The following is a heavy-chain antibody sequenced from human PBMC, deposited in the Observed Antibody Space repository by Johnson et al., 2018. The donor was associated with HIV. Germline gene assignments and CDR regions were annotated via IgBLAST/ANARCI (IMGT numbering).Heavy chain of an antibody. D-gene: IGHD2-21*01. V-gene: IGHV3-15*01. CDR1: GLTFTNAW. Sequence: VQLVESGGGLVKPGGSLRLSCAASGLTFTNAWMNWVRQAPGKGLEWAGRIKSKTDGGTTDYAAPVKGRFTISRDDSKNTLYLQMNSLKTEDTAVYYCAKTYSEGEVRDAFDIWGQGARVTVSS. J-gene: IGHJ3*02. CDR3: AKTYSEGEVRDAFDI. CDR2: IKSKTDGGTT.